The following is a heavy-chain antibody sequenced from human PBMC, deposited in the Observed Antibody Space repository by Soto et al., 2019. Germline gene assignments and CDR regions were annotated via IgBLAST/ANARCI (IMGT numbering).Heavy chain of an antibody. Sequence: QVQLQESGPGLVKPSQSLSLTCTVSGGSISSSSNYWNWIRQHPGKGLEWIGYVYHTGSTAYNPSRRSRVSISIDTPKNQFSLRLSSVTAADTATYYCASGGFGELSGHWGQGALVTVSS. V-gene: IGHV4-31*03. CDR3: ASGGFGELSGH. CDR1: GGSISSSSNY. D-gene: IGHD3-10*01. CDR2: VYHTGST. J-gene: IGHJ4*02.